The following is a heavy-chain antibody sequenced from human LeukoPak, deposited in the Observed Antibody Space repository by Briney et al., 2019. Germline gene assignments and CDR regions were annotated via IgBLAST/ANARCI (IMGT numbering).Heavy chain of an antibody. D-gene: IGHD3-9*01. J-gene: IGHJ4*02. Sequence: SETLSLTCTVSGGSISSGSYYWSWIRQPAGKGLEWIGRIYTSGSTNYNPSLKSRVTISVDTSKNQFSLKLSSVTAADTAVYYCARRRPNVLRYSALDYWGQGTLVTVSS. CDR2: IYTSGST. V-gene: IGHV4-61*02. CDR3: ARRRPNVLRYSALDY. CDR1: GGSISSGSYY.